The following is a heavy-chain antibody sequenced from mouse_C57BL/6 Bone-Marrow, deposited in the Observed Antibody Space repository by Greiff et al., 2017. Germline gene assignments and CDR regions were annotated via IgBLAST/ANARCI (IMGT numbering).Heavy chain of an antibody. CDR3: AKEENPSSDWDFEV. D-gene: IGHD1-1*01. CDR1: GYTFTSYW. Sequence: QVQLQQPGAELVKPGASVKLSCKASGYTFTSYWMHWVKQRPGRGLEWIGRIDPNSGGTKYNEKFKSKATLTVDKPSSTAYMQLSSLTSEDSEVYYCAKEENPSSDWDFEVWGTGTTVTVSS. V-gene: IGHV1-72*01. J-gene: IGHJ1*03. CDR2: IDPNSGGT.